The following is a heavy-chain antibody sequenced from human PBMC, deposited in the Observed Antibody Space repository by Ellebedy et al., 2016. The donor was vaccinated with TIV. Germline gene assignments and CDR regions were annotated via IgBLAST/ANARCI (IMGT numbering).Heavy chain of an antibody. CDR1: GGPFNSYT. Sequence: AASVKVSCKASGGPFNSYTVTWVRQPPGQGLEWLGGIIPIFGTPTYAQKFQDRVTIMADESTSTAYMELSSLRSEDTAVYYCARGYDYGNYVGWFDPWGQGTLVTVSS. V-gene: IGHV1-69*13. D-gene: IGHD4-11*01. J-gene: IGHJ5*02. CDR2: IIPIFGTP. CDR3: ARGYDYGNYVGWFDP.